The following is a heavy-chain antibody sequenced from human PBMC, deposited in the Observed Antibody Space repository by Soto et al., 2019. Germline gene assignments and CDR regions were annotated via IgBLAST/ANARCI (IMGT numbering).Heavy chain of an antibody. CDR2: IKDGGST. CDR3: AIGQEGIVATH. J-gene: IGHJ4*02. Sequence: QVQLQQWGAGLLKPSETLSLTCAVNGGSLTGYYWSWIRQPPGKGLEWIGEIKDGGSTNYSTSLRGRATISSDTSNNQFSLKLNSVTAADTAVYYCAIGQEGIVATHWDQGALVTVSS. V-gene: IGHV4-34*01. CDR1: GGSLTGYY. D-gene: IGHD5-12*01.